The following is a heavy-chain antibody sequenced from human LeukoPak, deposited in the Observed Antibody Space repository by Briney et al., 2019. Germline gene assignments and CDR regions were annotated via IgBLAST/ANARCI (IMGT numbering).Heavy chain of an antibody. V-gene: IGHV1-2*02. CDR3: ARHVGATRDLDP. D-gene: IGHD1-26*01. J-gene: IGHJ5*02. CDR2: ISPNNGGT. Sequence: HGASVKVSCKASGYTFTGYFLHWVRQAPGQGLEWMGWISPNNGGTYYAQKFHDRVTMTRDTSISTVYMELSRLRSDDTAVYYCARHVGATRDLDPWGQGTLVTVSS. CDR1: GYTFTGYF.